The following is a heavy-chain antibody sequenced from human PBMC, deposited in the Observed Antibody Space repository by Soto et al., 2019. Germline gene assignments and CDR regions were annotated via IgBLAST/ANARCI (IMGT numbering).Heavy chain of an antibody. CDR2: IRSKAYGGTT. CDR3: ARHTYPSRYNYYGMDV. V-gene: IGHV3-49*03. CDR1: GFTFGDYA. D-gene: IGHD1-20*01. J-gene: IGHJ6*02. Sequence: PGVSLRLSCTTSGFTFGDYAMCWFRQSPGKGLEWVGVIRSKAYGGTTDYAASVKGRFAISRDDSRSIAYLQMNSVTTEDTAVYYCARHTYPSRYNYYGMDVWGHGKPVTVS.